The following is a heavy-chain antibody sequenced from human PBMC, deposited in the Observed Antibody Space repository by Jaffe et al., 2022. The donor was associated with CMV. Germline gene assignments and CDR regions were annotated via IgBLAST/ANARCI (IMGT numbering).Heavy chain of an antibody. V-gene: IGHV3-53*02. CDR1: GFTVSSNY. Sequence: EVQLVETGGGLIQPGGSLRLSCAASGFTVSSNYMSWVRQAPGKGLEWVSVIYSGGNTYYADSVKGRFTISRDSSQNTLSLQMNSLRAEDTAVYYCATGTLPGTYFGWYWGQGTLVTVSA. CDR3: ATGTLPGTYFGWY. CDR2: IYSGGNT. J-gene: IGHJ4*02. D-gene: IGHD1-26*01.